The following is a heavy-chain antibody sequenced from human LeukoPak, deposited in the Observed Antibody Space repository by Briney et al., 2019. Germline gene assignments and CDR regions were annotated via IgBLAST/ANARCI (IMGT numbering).Heavy chain of an antibody. V-gene: IGHV3-64*01. Sequence: PGGSLRLSCAASGFTFSSYAMHWVRQAPGKGLEYVSAISRNGSSTYYVNSVKGRFTISRDNSKNTLYLKMGSLRAEDMVVYYCARGETYYDFWSGYQMYYYYGMDVWGQGTTVTVSS. CDR2: ISRNGSST. CDR1: GFTFSSYA. J-gene: IGHJ6*02. D-gene: IGHD3-3*01. CDR3: ARGETYYDFWSGYQMYYYYGMDV.